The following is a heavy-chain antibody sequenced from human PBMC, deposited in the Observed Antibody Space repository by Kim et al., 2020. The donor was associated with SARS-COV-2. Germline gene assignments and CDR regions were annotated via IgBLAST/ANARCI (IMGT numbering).Heavy chain of an antibody. CDR1: GFTFSSYS. Sequence: GGSLRLSCAASGFTFSSYSMNWVRQAPGKGLEWVSSISSSSSYIYYADSVKGRFTISRDNAKNSLYLQMNSLRAEDTAVYYCGDLCGGDLQPCGTWGQGTLVTVSS. CDR2: ISSSSSYI. CDR3: GDLCGGDLQPCGT. D-gene: IGHD2-21*02. V-gene: IGHV3-21*01. J-gene: IGHJ5*02.